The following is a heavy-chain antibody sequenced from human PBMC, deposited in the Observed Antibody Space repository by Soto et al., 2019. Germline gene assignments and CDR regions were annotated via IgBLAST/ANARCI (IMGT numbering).Heavy chain of an antibody. V-gene: IGHV3-23*01. CDR1: GFTFSSYA. J-gene: IGHJ6*03. CDR3: AKVGGYCSSTSCYSSYYMDV. Sequence: EVQLLESGGGLVQPGGSLRLSCAASGFTFSSYAMSWVRQAPGKGLEWVSGISGSGGSTYYADSVKGRFTISRDNSKNTLYLQMNSLRAEDTAVYYCAKVGGYCSSTSCYSSYYMDVWGKGTTVTVSS. D-gene: IGHD2-2*01. CDR2: ISGSGGST.